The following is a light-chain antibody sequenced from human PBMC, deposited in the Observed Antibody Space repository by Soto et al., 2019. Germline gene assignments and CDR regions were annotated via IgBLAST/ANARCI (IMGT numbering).Light chain of an antibody. Sequence: EIVLTQSPGTLSLSPGERATLSCRASQSVSSSYLAWYQQKPGQAPRLLIYGASSRATGIPDRFSGSGSGTDFPLTISRLEPEDFAVYYCQHYGSSPRTLGQGTKVEIK. J-gene: IGKJ1*01. CDR3: QHYGSSPRT. CDR1: QSVSSSY. CDR2: GAS. V-gene: IGKV3-20*01.